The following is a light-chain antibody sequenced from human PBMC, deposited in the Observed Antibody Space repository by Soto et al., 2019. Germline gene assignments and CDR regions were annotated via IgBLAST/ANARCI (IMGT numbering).Light chain of an antibody. CDR1: RSDVGIYNY. CDR2: EVT. V-gene: IGLV2-14*01. CDR3: TSFTTNNIWV. J-gene: IGLJ3*02. Sequence: QSALTQPASVSGSPGQSITISCTGTRSDVGIYNYVSWYQQHPGKAPKLIICEVTNRPSGISDRFSGSKSGNTASLTISGLRAEDEADYYCTSFTTNNIWVFGGGNKVTVL.